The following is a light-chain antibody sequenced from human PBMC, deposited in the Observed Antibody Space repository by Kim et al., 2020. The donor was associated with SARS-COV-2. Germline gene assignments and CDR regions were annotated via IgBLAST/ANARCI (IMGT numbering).Light chain of an antibody. CDR1: QSIRSSN. CDR2: GAS. J-gene: IGKJ1*01. Sequence: PRDRPPLSSRASQSIRSSNFAWYQQKPGQPPRLLIYGASSRAPVIPERFSGSGSGTDFTLTISRLEPEDFAVYYCQQYGSSPRTFGQGTKVDIK. CDR3: QQYGSSPRT. V-gene: IGKV3-20*01.